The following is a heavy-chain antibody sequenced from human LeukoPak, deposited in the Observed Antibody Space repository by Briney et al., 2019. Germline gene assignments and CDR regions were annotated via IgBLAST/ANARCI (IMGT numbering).Heavy chain of an antibody. J-gene: IGHJ3*02. CDR1: GGSISSGGYS. V-gene: IGHV4-30-2*05. D-gene: IGHD3-22*01. CDR2: IYHSGST. Sequence: SETLSLTCAVSGGSISSGGYSWSWIRQPPGTGLEWIGYIYHSGSTYYNPSLKSRVTISVDTSKNQFSLKLSSVTAADTAVYYCARDRYYYDSSGYFAPQAFDIWGQGTMVTVSS. CDR3: ARDRYYYDSSGYFAPQAFDI.